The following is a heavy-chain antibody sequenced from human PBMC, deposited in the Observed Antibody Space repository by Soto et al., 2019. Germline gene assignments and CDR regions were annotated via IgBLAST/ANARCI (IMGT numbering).Heavy chain of an antibody. CDR3: ARNLYCSTTSCYRVAY. Sequence: PSETLSLTYGVYGGSLSGYYWLGSRQPPGKGLEWIGEINHSGSTNYNPSLKSRVTISLDTSKNQISLKLNSVTAADTAVYYCARNLYCSTTSCYRVAYWGQGTLVTVSS. CDR2: INHSGST. J-gene: IGHJ4*02. D-gene: IGHD2-2*01. CDR1: GGSLSGYY. V-gene: IGHV4-34*01.